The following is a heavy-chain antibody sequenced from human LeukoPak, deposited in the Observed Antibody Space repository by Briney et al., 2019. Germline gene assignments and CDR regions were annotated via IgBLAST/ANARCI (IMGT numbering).Heavy chain of an antibody. V-gene: IGHV4-39*01. CDR1: GGSISSSSYY. D-gene: IGHD3-22*01. Sequence: PSETLSLTCTVSGGSISSSSYYWGWIRQPPGKGLEWIGSIYYSGSTYYNPSLKGRVTISVDTSKNQFSLKLSSVTAADTAVYYCARHYYDSSGSPFLNWFDPWGQGTLVTVSS. J-gene: IGHJ5*02. CDR2: IYYSGST. CDR3: ARHYYDSSGSPFLNWFDP.